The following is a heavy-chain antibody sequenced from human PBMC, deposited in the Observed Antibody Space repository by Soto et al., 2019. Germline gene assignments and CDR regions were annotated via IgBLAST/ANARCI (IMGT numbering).Heavy chain of an antibody. V-gene: IGHV4-59*01. J-gene: IGHJ3*02. CDR3: AGGPTGWAFDI. Sequence: PSQTLSLTCTVSGGSISSYYWSWIRQPPGKGLEWIGYIYYSGRTNYNTSLKSRVTISVDTSKKQFSLKLRSVTAADTAVYYCAGGPTGWAFDIWGQGTMVTVSS. CDR1: GGSISSYY. CDR2: IYYSGRT. D-gene: IGHD3-16*01.